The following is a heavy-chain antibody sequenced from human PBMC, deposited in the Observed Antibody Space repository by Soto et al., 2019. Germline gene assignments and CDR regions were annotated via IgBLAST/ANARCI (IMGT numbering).Heavy chain of an antibody. CDR2: ISYDGSNK. CDR3: AKEYNWNYSLVSFDY. Sequence: GGSLRLSCAAPGFTFSSYGMHWVRQAPGKGLEWVAVISYDGSNKYYADSVKGRFTISRDNSKNTLYLQMNSLRAEDTAVYYCAKEYNWNYSLVSFDYCGQGTLVTV. J-gene: IGHJ4*02. CDR1: GFTFSSYG. D-gene: IGHD1-7*01. V-gene: IGHV3-30*18.